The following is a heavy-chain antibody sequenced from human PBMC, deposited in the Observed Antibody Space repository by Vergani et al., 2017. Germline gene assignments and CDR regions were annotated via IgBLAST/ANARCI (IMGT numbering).Heavy chain of an antibody. CDR2: IYYSGST. Sequence: QVQLQESGPGLVKPSQTLSLTCTVSGGSISSGGYYWSWIRQHPGKGLEWIGYIYYSGSTYYNPSLRGRVTISVDTSKNQFSLKLSSVTAADTAVYYCARSLYSSSWTPFDCWGQGTLVTVSA. J-gene: IGHJ4*02. CDR3: ARSLYSSSWTPFDC. D-gene: IGHD6-13*01. V-gene: IGHV4-31*03. CDR1: GGSISSGGYY.